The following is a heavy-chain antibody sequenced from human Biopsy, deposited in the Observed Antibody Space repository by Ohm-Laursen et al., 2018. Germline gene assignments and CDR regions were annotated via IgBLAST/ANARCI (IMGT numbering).Heavy chain of an antibody. CDR2: IYSGGNT. V-gene: IGHV4-61*01. J-gene: IGHJ4*02. D-gene: IGHD6-19*01. CDR3: ARGRRTSGWPYFDN. CDR1: GDSVSSGSFY. Sequence: SETLSLTWTVSGDSVSSGSFYWSWIRQSPGQGLEYIGFIYSGGNTNYNPSLKNRVTMSVDTSKNQFYLKLYSVTAADTAVYYCARGRRTSGWPYFDNWGQGALVIVSP.